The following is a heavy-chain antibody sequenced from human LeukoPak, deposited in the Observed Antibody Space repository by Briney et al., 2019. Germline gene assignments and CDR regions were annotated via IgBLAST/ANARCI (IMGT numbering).Heavy chain of an antibody. J-gene: IGHJ6*03. CDR1: DGSISSYY. V-gene: IGHV4-59*08. CDR3: ARRGGGHYMDV. Sequence: PSETLSLTCTVSDGSISSYYWSWIRQPPGKGLEWIGFIYYSGSTNYNPSLKSRVTISVDTSKNQFSLKLSSVTAADTAVYYCARRGGGHYMDVWGKGTTVTVSS. CDR2: IYYSGST. D-gene: IGHD4-23*01.